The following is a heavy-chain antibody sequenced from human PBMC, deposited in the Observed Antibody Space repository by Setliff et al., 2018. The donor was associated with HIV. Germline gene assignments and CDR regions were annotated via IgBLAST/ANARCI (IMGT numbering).Heavy chain of an antibody. CDR2: FDPEDGET. D-gene: IGHD6-19*01. CDR3: ATWEIAVAGTGFDY. CDR1: GGTFSSYA. V-gene: IGHV1-24*01. Sequence: ASVKVSCKASGGTFSSYAISWVRQAPGQGLEWMGGFDPEDGETIYAQKFQGRVTMTEDTSTDTAYMELSSLRSEDTAVYYCATWEIAVAGTGFDYWGQGTLVTVSS. J-gene: IGHJ4*02.